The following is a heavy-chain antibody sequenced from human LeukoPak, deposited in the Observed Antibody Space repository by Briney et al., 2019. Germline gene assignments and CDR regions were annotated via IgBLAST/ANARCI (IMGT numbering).Heavy chain of an antibody. D-gene: IGHD6-19*01. J-gene: IGHJ4*02. V-gene: IGHV1-69*06. Sequence: SVKVSCKASGGTFSSYAISWVRQAPGQGLEWMGGIIPIFGTANYAQKFQGRVTITADKSTSTAYMELSGLRSEDTAVYYCARGASYSSGWYDYWGQGTLVTVSS. CDR3: ARGASYSSGWYDY. CDR2: IIPIFGTA. CDR1: GGTFSSYA.